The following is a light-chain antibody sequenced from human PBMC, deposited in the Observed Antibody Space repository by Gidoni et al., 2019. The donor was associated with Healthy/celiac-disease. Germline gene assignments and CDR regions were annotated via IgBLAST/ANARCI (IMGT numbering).Light chain of an antibody. J-gene: IGLJ1*01. Sequence: SYVLTQPPSVSVAPGKTARITCGGNNIGSKSVHWYQQKPDQAPVLVVYDDSDRPSGIPARFSGSNSGNTATLTISRVEAGDEADYYCQVWDSSSDHPYVFGTGTKVTVL. CDR3: QVWDSSSDHPYV. CDR2: DDS. V-gene: IGLV3-21*03. CDR1: NIGSKS.